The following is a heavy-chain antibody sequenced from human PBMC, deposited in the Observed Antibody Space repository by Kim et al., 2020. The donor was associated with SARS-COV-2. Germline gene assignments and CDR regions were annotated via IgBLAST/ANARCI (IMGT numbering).Heavy chain of an antibody. CDR2: RN. Sequence: RNFHNPSLKSRITISADTSKNQFTLRLTSLTATDTAVYYCTRGGGIGVADTWGQGTLVTVSS. J-gene: IGHJ5*02. CDR3: TRGGGIGVADT. V-gene: IGHV4-39*01. D-gene: IGHD6-19*01.